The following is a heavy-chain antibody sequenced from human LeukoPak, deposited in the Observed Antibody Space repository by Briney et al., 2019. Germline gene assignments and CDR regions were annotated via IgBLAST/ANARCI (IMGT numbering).Heavy chain of an antibody. V-gene: IGHV3-66*02. CDR2: IYGGDAA. D-gene: IGHD6-13*01. CDR3: VTSTGQQFIPYDY. Sequence: GGSLRLSCAASGINVSSNYITWIRQAPGKGLEWVSLIYGGDAAYYAASVRGRFMISRDNLKNTLLLQMNSLRVEDTAVYYCVTSTGQQFIPYDYWGQGTHVTVPS. CDR1: GINVSSNY. J-gene: IGHJ4*02.